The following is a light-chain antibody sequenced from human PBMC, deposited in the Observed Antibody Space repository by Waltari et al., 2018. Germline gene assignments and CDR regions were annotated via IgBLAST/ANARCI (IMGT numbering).Light chain of an antibody. J-gene: IGLJ3*02. V-gene: IGLV3-21*01. Sequence: SYVLTQPPSVSVAPGQTARIACGGNDLGTQSVHWYQHKPGLAPQVVVYYDSDRPSKTPARFSGSNSGNSATLTISRVDAGDEADYYCQVWDSDTGHSGVFGGGTKLTVL. CDR2: YDS. CDR1: DLGTQS. CDR3: QVWDSDTGHSGV.